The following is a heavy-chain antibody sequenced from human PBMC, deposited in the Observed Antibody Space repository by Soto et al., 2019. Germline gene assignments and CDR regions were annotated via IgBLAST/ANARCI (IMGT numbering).Heavy chain of an antibody. J-gene: IGHJ5*02. D-gene: IGHD2-15*01. V-gene: IGHV1-69*08. CDR1: GGTFSSYT. CDR2: IIPILDIA. Sequence: QVQLVQSGAEVKKPGSSVKVSCKASGGTFSSYTISWVRQAPGQGLEWMGRIIPILDIANYAQKFQGRVTITADKSTSTAYMELSSLRSEDTAVYYCARDAGGYCSGGSCYWFDPWGQGTLVTVSS. CDR3: ARDAGGYCSGGSCYWFDP.